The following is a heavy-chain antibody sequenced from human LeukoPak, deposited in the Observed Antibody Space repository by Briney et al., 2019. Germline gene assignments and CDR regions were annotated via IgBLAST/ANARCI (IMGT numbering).Heavy chain of an antibody. CDR2: IRSHTAYGGTT. J-gene: IGHJ4*02. CDR3: TRYSGYSDY. V-gene: IGHV3-49*04. D-gene: IGHD5-12*01. CDR1: GFTFADHA. Sequence: GGSLRLSCTASGFTFADHAMRWVRQAPGEGREWVGFIRSHTAYGGTTEYAASVQGRFTISRDDSKSIAYLQMNSLKTEDTAVYYCTRYSGYSDYWGQGTLVTVSS.